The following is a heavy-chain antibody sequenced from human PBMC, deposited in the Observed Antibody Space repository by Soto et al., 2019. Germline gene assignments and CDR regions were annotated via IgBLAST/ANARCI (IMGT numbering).Heavy chain of an antibody. CDR2: ISFDGSYK. Sequence: GGSLRLSCAAPGFILSSYAMHWVRQAPGKGLEWVAVISFDGSYKYYADSVKGRFTISRDNSKNTLCLQMNSLRAEDTAVYYCPRGYDFWSGYYYPYGMDVWGQGTTVTVSS. J-gene: IGHJ6*02. D-gene: IGHD3-3*01. V-gene: IGHV3-30-3*01. CDR1: GFILSSYA. CDR3: PRGYDFWSGYYYPYGMDV.